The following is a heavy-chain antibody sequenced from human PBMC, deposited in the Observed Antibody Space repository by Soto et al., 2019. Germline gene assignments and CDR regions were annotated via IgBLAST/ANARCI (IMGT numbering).Heavy chain of an antibody. V-gene: IGHV3-30*18. CDR3: ENFNYDILTGPPNDAFDI. D-gene: IGHD3-9*01. J-gene: IGHJ3*02. CDR1: GFTFSSYG. CDR2: ISYDGSNK. Sequence: QVQLVESGGGVVQPGRSLRLSCAASGFTFSSYGMHWVRQAPGKGLEWVAVISYDGSNKYYADSVKGRFTISRDNSKNTLYLQMNSLRAEDTAVYYCENFNYDILTGPPNDAFDIWGQGTMVTVSS.